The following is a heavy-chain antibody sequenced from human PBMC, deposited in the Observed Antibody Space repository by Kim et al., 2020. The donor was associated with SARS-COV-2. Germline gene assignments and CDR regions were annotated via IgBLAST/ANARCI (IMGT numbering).Heavy chain of an antibody. CDR3: ARRGVWVEYSKPFDY. CDR2: INHSGST. J-gene: IGHJ4*02. D-gene: IGHD6-6*01. V-gene: IGHV4-34*01. CDR1: GGSFSGYY. Sequence: SETLSLTCAVYGGSFSGYYWSWIRQPPGKGLEWIGEINHSGSTNYNPSLKSRVTISVDTSKNQFSLKLSSVTAADTAVYYCARRGVWVEYSKPFDYWGQGTLVTVSS.